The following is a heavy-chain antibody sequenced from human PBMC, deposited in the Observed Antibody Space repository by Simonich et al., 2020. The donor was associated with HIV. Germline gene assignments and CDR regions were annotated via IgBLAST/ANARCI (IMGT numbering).Heavy chain of an antibody. D-gene: IGHD3-10*01. CDR3: ARYYGGNTEVDY. Sequence: QLQLQESGPGLVKPSETLSLTCSVSGASLSFTRSYYWGWIRQSPGKGLEWIGSIYYSGSTSYNPSLKSRVTISVDTSKNQFSLKLSSVTAADTAVYYCARYYGGNTEVDYWGQGTLVTVSS. V-gene: IGHV4-39*01. J-gene: IGHJ4*02. CDR2: IYYSGST. CDR1: GASLSFTRSYY.